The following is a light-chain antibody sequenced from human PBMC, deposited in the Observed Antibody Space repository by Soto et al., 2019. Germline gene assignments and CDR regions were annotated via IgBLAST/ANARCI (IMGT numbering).Light chain of an antibody. CDR2: AAS. J-gene: IGKJ2*01. Sequence: DIQMTQSPSSLSASVGDRVTITCRASQSISNYLNWYQQKPGKAPNLLIYAASNLQGGVPSRFSGSGSGTDFTLTICSLQPEDFATYYCQQSFNSPRTLGQGTK. CDR3: QQSFNSPRT. V-gene: IGKV1-39*01. CDR1: QSISNY.